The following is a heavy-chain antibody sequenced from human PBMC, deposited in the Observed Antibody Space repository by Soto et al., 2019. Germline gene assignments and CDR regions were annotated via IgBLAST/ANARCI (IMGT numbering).Heavy chain of an antibody. J-gene: IGHJ4*02. CDR2: VNQDGSLI. D-gene: IGHD4-17*01. CDR3: TKHGFYAFDS. V-gene: IGHV3-7*01. CDR1: GFISSSHW. Sequence: PGGSLRLSCAASGFISSSHWMGWVRQVPGKGLEWVANVNQDGSLIRYVDFVKGRFTVSRDNAKNSLYLHMSSLRVDDTAVYFCTKHGFYAFDSWGQGTLVTVSS.